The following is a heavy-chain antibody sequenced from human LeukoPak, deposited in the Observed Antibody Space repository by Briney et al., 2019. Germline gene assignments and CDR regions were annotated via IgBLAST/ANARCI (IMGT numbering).Heavy chain of an antibody. CDR2: IYPGDSDT. CDR1: GYSLTTYW. V-gene: IGHV5-51*01. J-gene: IGHJ4*02. Sequence: GESLKISCKGSGYSLTTYWIGWVRQMPGKGLEWVGVIYPGDSDTRYSPSFQGEATFSADKSTSTASLQLSSLKASDSVMYYCARGGYSGYEFDCWGQGTLVTVSS. D-gene: IGHD5-12*01. CDR3: ARGGYSGYEFDC.